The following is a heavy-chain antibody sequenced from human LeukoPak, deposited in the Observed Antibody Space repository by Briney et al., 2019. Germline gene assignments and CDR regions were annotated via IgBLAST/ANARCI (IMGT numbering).Heavy chain of an antibody. CDR1: GYTFTNYA. CDR3: ARVGSSGFDYYYYYGMDV. Sequence: ASVKVSCKASGYTFTNYAIHWVRQAPGQRLEWMGWVNVGNGNTNYAQKLQGRVTMTTDTSTSTAYMELRSLRSDDTAVYYCARVGSSGFDYYYYYGMDVWGQGTTVTVSS. CDR2: VNVGNGNT. J-gene: IGHJ6*02. D-gene: IGHD6-19*01. V-gene: IGHV1-3*01.